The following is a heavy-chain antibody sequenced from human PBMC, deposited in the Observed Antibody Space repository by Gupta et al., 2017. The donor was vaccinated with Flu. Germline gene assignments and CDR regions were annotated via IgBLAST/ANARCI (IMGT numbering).Heavy chain of an antibody. D-gene: IGHD6-6*01. J-gene: IGHJ4*02. CDR3: ARGSSSSEVGGGFDY. CDR2: ISSSRCYI. V-gene: IGHV3-21*01. Sequence: EVQLVESGGGLVKPGGSLRLSCAASGFTFSIYSMNLVRQAPGKGLEWVSSISSSRCYIYDADPVKGRFTIARDNAKNSLYLQMNRLRAEDTAVYYCARGSSSSEVGGGFDYWGQGTLVTVSS. CDR1: GFTFSIYS.